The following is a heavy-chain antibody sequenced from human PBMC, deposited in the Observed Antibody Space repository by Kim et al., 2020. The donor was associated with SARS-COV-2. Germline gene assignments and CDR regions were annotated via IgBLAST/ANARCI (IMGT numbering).Heavy chain of an antibody. CDR3: ARGSLSGSSGYCRY. J-gene: IGHJ4*02. Sequence: SETLSLTCAVYGGSFSGYYWSWIRQPPGKGLEWIGEINHSGSTNYNPSLKSRVTISVDTSKNQFSLKLSSVTAADTAVYYCARGSLSGSSGYCRYWGQGTLVTVSS. D-gene: IGHD3-22*01. CDR1: GGSFSGYY. V-gene: IGHV4-34*01. CDR2: INHSGST.